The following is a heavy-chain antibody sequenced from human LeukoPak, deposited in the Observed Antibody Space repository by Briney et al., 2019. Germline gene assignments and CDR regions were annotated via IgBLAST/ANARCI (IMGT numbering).Heavy chain of an antibody. CDR2: IYYSGSP. CDR3: ARLDYYGSGNPTLFDY. V-gene: IGHV4-39*01. D-gene: IGHD3-10*01. CDR1: GGSISSSSYY. Sequence: SETLSLTCTVSGGSISSSSYYWGWIRQPPGKGLEWIGSIYYSGSPYYNPSLKSRVTISVDTSKNQFSLKLSSVTAADTAVYYCARLDYYGSGNPTLFDYWGQGTLVTVSS. J-gene: IGHJ4*02.